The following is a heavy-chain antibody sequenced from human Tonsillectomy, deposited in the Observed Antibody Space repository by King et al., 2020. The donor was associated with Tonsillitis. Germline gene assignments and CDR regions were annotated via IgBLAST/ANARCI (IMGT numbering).Heavy chain of an antibody. Sequence: QLQESGPGLEKPSETLSLTCTVSGGSISSYYWSWIRQPPGKALGWMGYIYYSGRTNYNPSLKSRVTISVDTSKNQFSLKLSSVTAADTAVYYCVRDKYVWDSWGQGTLVTVSS. J-gene: IGHJ4*02. CDR2: IYYSGRT. V-gene: IGHV4-59*01. CDR3: VRDKYVWDS. D-gene: IGHD2-8*01. CDR1: GGSISSYY.